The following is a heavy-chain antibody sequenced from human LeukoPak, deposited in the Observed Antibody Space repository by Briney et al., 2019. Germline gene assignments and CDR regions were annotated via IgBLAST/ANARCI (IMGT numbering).Heavy chain of an antibody. V-gene: IGHV3-30*01. CDR2: ISYDGSNK. CDR1: GFTFSSYA. D-gene: IGHD1-7*01. J-gene: IGHJ4*02. Sequence: GGSLRLSCAASGFTFSSYAMHWVRQAPGKGLEWVAVISYDGSNKYYADSVKGRFTISRDNSKNTLYLQMNSLRAEDTAVYYCARDWSWNWNYESRFDYWGQGTLVTVSS. CDR3: ARDWSWNWNYESRFDY.